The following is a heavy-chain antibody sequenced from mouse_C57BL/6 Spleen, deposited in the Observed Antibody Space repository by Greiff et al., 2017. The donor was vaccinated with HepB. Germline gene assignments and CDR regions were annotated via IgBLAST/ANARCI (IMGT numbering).Heavy chain of an antibody. J-gene: IGHJ4*01. CDR1: GFTFSDYY. D-gene: IGHD2-4*01. CDR2: ISNGGGST. Sequence: EVKVVESGGGLVQPGGSLKLSCAASGFTFSDYYMYWVRQTPEKRLEWVAYISNGGGSTYYPDTVKGRFTISRDNAKNTLYLQMSRLKSEDTAMYYCARQDYDGDYYAMDYWGQGTSVTVSS. V-gene: IGHV5-12*01. CDR3: ARQDYDGDYYAMDY.